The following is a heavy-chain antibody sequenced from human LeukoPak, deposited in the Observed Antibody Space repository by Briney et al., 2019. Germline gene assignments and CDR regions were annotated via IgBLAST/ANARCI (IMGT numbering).Heavy chain of an antibody. CDR1: GYSFTIQY. CDR3: ARDNSVGDVAWWFDP. Sequence: ASVTVSFTASGYSFTIQYMHGVRQAPGQGGEGLGLINPSGRSTLYAQKFQGRVTMTRDMSTTTDYMELSSLRSEDTAVYYCARDNSVGDVAWWFDPWGQGTLVTVSS. J-gene: IGHJ5*02. D-gene: IGHD1-26*01. V-gene: IGHV1-46*01. CDR2: INPSGRST.